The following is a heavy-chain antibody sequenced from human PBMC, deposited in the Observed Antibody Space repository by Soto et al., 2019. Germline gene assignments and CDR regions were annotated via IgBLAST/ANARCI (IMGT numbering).Heavy chain of an antibody. V-gene: IGHV3-74*01. Sequence: EVQLVESGGGLVQPGGSLRLSCAASGFTFSSYWMHWVRQAPGKGLVWVSRINSDGSSTSYADSVKGRFTISRDNAKNXLYLQMNSLRAEDTAVYYCARVGDPPSYYYYGMDVWGQGTTVTVSS. CDR1: GFTFSSYW. CDR2: INSDGSST. D-gene: IGHD2-21*02. J-gene: IGHJ6*02. CDR3: ARVGDPPSYYYYGMDV.